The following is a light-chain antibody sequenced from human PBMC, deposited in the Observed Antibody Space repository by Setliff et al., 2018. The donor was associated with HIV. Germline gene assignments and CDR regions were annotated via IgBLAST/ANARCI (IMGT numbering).Light chain of an antibody. CDR2: DVT. V-gene: IGLV2-14*03. CDR1: GSDVGNYNY. J-gene: IGLJ1*01. CDR3: SSFTTTTTYV. Sequence: QSALTQPASVSGSPGQSITISCTGTGSDVGNYNYVSWYQQHPGIAPKLMIYDVTNRPSGVSNRFSGSKSGNTASLTISGLQAEDEADYYCSSFTTTTTYVFGTGTKVTVL.